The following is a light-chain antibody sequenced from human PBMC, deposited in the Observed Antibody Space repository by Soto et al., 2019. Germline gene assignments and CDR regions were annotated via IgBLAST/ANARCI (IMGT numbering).Light chain of an antibody. Sequence: ITQTPDSLAVSLGERATINCKYSQSLLYNSNNKNYLGWYQRKPGQPPKLLIHWASIRESWFPDRFSGSVSVTYCPLCCSTLQAEEGAVYYCEEYYSAPWTFGGGTKVDIK. V-gene: IGKV4-1*01. CDR1: QSLLYNSNNKNY. CDR3: EEYYSAPWT. J-gene: IGKJ4*02. CDR2: WAS.